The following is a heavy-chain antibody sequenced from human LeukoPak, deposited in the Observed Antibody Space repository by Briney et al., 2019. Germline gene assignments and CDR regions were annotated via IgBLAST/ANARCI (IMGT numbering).Heavy chain of an antibody. CDR3: ARDLGAGEFDP. J-gene: IGHJ5*02. V-gene: IGHV3-33*01. Sequence: PGGSLRLSCAASRFTFSSYGMHWVRQAPGKGLEWVAVIWYDGSNKYYADSVKGRFTISRDNSKNTLYLQMNSLRAEDTAVYYCARDLGAGEFDPWGQGTLVTVSS. CDR2: IWYDGSNK. CDR1: RFTFSSYG. D-gene: IGHD3-16*01.